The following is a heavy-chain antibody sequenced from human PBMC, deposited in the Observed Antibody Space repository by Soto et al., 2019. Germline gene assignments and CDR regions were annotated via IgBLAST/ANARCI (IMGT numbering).Heavy chain of an antibody. J-gene: IGHJ4*02. Sequence: SVKVSCKASGGTFSSYAISWVRQAPGQGLEWMGGIIPIFGTANYAQKFQGRVTITADESTSTAYMELSSLRSEDTAVYYCARSLLREVPPDYWGQGTLVTVSS. CDR1: GGTFSSYA. CDR2: IIPIFGTA. D-gene: IGHD3-22*01. CDR3: ARSLLREVPPDY. V-gene: IGHV1-69*13.